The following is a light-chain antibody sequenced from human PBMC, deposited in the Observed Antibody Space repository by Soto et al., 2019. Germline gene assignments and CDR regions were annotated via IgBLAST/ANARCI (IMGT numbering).Light chain of an antibody. CDR3: CSYADNYSWV. J-gene: IGLJ3*02. V-gene: IGLV2-11*01. CDR2: DVT. CDR1: GSDVGGYNY. Sequence: QSALTQPRSVSGSPGQSVTISCTGTGSDVGGYNYVSWYQQHPGKAPKLMIYDVTTRPSRVPDRFSGSKSGNTASLTISGLQAEDEADYYCCSYADNYSWVFGGGTQLTVL.